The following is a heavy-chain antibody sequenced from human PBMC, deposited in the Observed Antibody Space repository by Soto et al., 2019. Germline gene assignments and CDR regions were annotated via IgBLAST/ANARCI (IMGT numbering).Heavy chain of an antibody. CDR1: GYTFTSYG. Sequence: SVKVSCKASGYTFTSYGITWVRQAPGQGLEWMGGIIPIFGTANYAQKFQGRVTITADESTSTAYMKLSSLRSEDTAVFYCASVLNAFVLLGELPSSNDYYYYGMDVWGQGTTVTVSS. J-gene: IGHJ6*02. D-gene: IGHD3-16*02. CDR3: ASVLNAFVLLGELPSSNDYYYYGMDV. V-gene: IGHV1-69*13. CDR2: IIPIFGTA.